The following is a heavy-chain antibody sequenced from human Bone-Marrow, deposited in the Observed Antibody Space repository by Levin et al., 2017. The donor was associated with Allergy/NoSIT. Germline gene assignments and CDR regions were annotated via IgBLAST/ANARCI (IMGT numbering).Heavy chain of an antibody. D-gene: IGHD2-21*02. J-gene: IGHJ4*02. CDR2: IKSKTDGGTT. V-gene: IGHV3-15*01. CDR3: TTDPQVVTAMDFDY. CDR1: GFTFSNAW. Sequence: GESLKISCAASGFTFSNAWMSWVRQAPGKGLEWVGRIKSKTDGGTTDYAAPVKGRFTISRDDSKNTLYLQMNSLKTEDTAVYYCTTDPQVVTAMDFDYWGQGTLVTVSS.